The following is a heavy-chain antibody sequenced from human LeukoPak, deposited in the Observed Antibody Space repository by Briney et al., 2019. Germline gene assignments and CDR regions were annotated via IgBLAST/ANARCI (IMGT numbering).Heavy chain of an antibody. Sequence: SETLSLTCTVSGGSISSGNYYWSWIRQPAGKGLEWIGRLYTSGSTNYNPSLKSRVTISVDTSKNQFSLKLSSVAAADTAVYYCARDNPSFYYGSGTDYWGQGTLVTASS. V-gene: IGHV4-61*02. CDR3: ARDNPSFYYGSGTDY. CDR1: GGSISSGNYY. J-gene: IGHJ4*02. CDR2: LYTSGST. D-gene: IGHD3-10*01.